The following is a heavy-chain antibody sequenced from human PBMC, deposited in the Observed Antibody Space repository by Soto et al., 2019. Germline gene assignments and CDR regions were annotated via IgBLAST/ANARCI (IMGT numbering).Heavy chain of an antibody. J-gene: IGHJ4*02. D-gene: IGHD3-10*01. CDR3: ASTGLTMVRGVIG. V-gene: IGHV4-39*01. CDR1: GGSISSSSYY. Sequence: SETLSLTCTVSGGSISSSSYYWGWIRQPPGKGLEWIGSIYYSGSTYYNPSLKSRVTISVDTSKNQFSLKLSSVTAADTAVYYCASTGLTMVRGVIGWGQGTLVTVSS. CDR2: IYYSGST.